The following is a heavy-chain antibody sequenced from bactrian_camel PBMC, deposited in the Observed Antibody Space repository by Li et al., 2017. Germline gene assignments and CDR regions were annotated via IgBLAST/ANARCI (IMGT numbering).Heavy chain of an antibody. CDR2: IATGSGNT. V-gene: IGHV3S40*01. CDR1: GYSDAYYD. CDR3: AARGPYCYTKLSVRDFTY. D-gene: IGHD2*01. Sequence: VQLVESGGGLVQPGGSLRLSCVYFGYSDAYYDYMGWFRQAPGKEREGVARIATGSGNTYYADSVKGRFTISQDNAKNTVYLQMNSLKPEDTAMYYCAARGPYCYTKLSVRDFTYWGQGTQVTVS. J-gene: IGHJ6*01.